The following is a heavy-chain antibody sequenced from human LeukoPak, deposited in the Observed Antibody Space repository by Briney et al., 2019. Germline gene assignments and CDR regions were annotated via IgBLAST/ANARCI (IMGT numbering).Heavy chain of an antibody. CDR2: INHSGST. V-gene: IGHV4-34*01. J-gene: IGHJ5*01. CDR3: ARGWGITMVRGSRRWFDS. Sequence: ASETLSLTCAVYGGSFSGYYWSWIRQPPRKGLEWIGEINHSGSTNYNPSLKSRVTISVDTSKNQFSLKLSSVTAADTAVYYCARGWGITMVRGSRRWFDSWGQGTLVTVSS. CDR1: GGSFSGYY. D-gene: IGHD3-10*01.